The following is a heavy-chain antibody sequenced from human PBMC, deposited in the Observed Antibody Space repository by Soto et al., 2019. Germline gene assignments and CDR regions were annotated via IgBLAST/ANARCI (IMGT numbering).Heavy chain of an antibody. CDR3: AKDRHYGSGTYSDSYPAY. V-gene: IGHV3-23*01. D-gene: IGHD3-10*01. CDR2: ISGSGGTT. J-gene: IGHJ4*02. Sequence: EVQLLESGGGLVQPGGSLRLSCGGSGFTFNSYAMTWVRQAPGKGLEWVPAISGSGGTTYYTNSVQGRCTISRDKYKETQSLKMNSLRAEDTAIYYCAKDRHYGSGTYSDSYPAYWGQGTLVTVSS. CDR1: GFTFNSYA.